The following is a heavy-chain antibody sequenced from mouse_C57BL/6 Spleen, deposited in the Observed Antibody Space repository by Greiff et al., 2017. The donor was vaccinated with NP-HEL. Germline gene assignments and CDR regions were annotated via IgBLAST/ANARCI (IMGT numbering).Heavy chain of an antibody. D-gene: IGHD2-4*01. CDR2: ISSGGSYT. Sequence: EVKLMESGGDLVKPGGSLKLSCAASGFTFSSYGMSWVRQTPDKRLEWVATISSGGSYTYYPDSVKGRFTISRDNAKNTLYLQMSSLKSEDTAMYYCARGGDYDGPAWFAYWGQGTLVTVSA. J-gene: IGHJ3*01. CDR3: ARGGDYDGPAWFAY. V-gene: IGHV5-6*02. CDR1: GFTFSSYG.